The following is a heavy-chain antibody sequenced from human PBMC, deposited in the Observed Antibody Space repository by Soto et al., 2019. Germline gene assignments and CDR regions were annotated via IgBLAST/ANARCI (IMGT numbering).Heavy chain of an antibody. CDR1: AGAITNYY. CDR2: IHHTGSS. Sequence: QVQLQESGPGLVKPSETLSLTCTVSAGAITNYYWNWIRQPPERGLEWIGYIHHTGSSLSNPSLRRRLXXXVXXTKGRFSLNLRAVTAADTAVYYCAKWNEVRRSFDAWGQGILVTVSS. CDR3: AKWNEVRRSFDA. D-gene: IGHD1-1*01. J-gene: IGHJ4*02. V-gene: IGHV4-59*01.